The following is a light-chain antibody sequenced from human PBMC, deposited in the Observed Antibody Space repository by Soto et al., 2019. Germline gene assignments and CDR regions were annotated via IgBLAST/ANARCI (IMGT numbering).Light chain of an antibody. Sequence: QSALTQPASVSGSPGQSITISCTGTSSDVGSYNLVSWYQQHPGKAPKLMIYEVSKRPSGVSNRFSGSKAGNTASLTISGLQAEDAADYYCCSYAGSSSSFGTGTKLTVL. V-gene: IGLV2-23*02. J-gene: IGLJ1*01. CDR3: CSYAGSSSS. CDR1: SSDVGSYNL. CDR2: EVS.